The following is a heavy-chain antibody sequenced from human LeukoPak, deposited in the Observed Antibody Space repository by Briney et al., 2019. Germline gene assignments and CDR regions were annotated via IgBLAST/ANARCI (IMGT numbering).Heavy chain of an antibody. CDR2: INHSGST. D-gene: IGHD3-9*01. CDR1: GGSLSGYY. CDR3: ARSGRYFETQ. Sequence: SETLSLTCAVYGGSLSGYYWSWIRQPPGKGLEWIGEINHSGSTNYNPSLKSRVTISLDTSKNQFSLKLTSVTVADTAVYYCARSGRYFETQWGQGTLVTVPS. V-gene: IGHV4-34*01. J-gene: IGHJ4*02.